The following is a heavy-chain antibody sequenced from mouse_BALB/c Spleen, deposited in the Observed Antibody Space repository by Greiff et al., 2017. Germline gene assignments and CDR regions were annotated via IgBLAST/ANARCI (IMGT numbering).Heavy chain of an antibody. CDR2: IRNKANGYTT. J-gene: IGHJ3*01. Sequence: EVNVVESGGGLVQPGGSLRLSCATSGFTFTDYYMSWVRQPPGKALEWLGFIRNKANGYTTEYSASVKGRFTISRDNSQSILYLQMNTLRAEDSATYYCARGDSYWGQGTLVTVSA. D-gene: IGHD3-3*01. V-gene: IGHV7-3*02. CDR3: ARGDSY. CDR1: GFTFTDYY.